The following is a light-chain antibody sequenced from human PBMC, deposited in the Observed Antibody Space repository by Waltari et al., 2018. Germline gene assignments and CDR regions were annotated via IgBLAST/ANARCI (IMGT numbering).Light chain of an antibody. J-gene: IGKJ2*01. V-gene: IGKV1-13*02. Sequence: AIQLTQSPSSLSASVGDRVTITCRASQGISSPLAWYQQKPGKAPELLIYDASSLESGVPSRFSGSGSGTDFTLTISSLQPEDFATYYCQQFNSYPHTFGQGTKLEIK. CDR1: QGISSP. CDR3: QQFNSYPHT. CDR2: DAS.